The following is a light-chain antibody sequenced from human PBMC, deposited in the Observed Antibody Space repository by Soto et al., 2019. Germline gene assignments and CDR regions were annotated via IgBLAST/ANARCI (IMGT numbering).Light chain of an antibody. Sequence: DIQMTQSPSSLSASVGDRVTITYRASQTVSVYLNWYRQEPGKAPKLLIFSSSTLQSGVPPRFSGSGSGTDFTLTISNLQPEDFSTYYCQQSYSTPFTFGPGTKVDVK. J-gene: IGKJ3*01. CDR1: QTVSVY. CDR2: SSS. CDR3: QQSYSTPFT. V-gene: IGKV1-39*01.